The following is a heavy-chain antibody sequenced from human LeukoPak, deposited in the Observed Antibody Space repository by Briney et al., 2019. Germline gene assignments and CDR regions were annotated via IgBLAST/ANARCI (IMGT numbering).Heavy chain of an antibody. V-gene: IGHV4-30-4*08. J-gene: IGHJ4*01. CDR2: IYCSGST. Sequence: SQTLSLTCTVSGGSFSGGDYYWGWIRQPPGKGLVGFGYIYCSGSTYCKPSLKSRAPISVATPKTQSSLKLSSVPPAAPAVYSCPSVRSRYYSSGGAHDYWGHGTLVTVSS. CDR1: GGSFSGGDYY. D-gene: IGHD3-3*01. CDR3: PSVRSRYYSSGGAHDY.